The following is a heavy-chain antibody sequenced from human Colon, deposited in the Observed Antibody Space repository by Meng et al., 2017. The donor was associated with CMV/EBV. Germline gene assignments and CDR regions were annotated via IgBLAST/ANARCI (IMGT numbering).Heavy chain of an antibody. CDR3: ARGTIAARRVYYYGMDV. V-gene: IGHV1-18*01. J-gene: IGHJ6*02. Sequence: ASVKVSCKASGYTFTSYGISWVRQAPGQGLEWMGYISPNTNDTNYTQRFHGRVTMTRDTSMTTAYMELSGLRSDDTAVYYCARGTIAARRVYYYGMDVWGQGTTVTVSS. D-gene: IGHD6-6*01. CDR1: GYTFTSYG. CDR2: ISPNTNDT.